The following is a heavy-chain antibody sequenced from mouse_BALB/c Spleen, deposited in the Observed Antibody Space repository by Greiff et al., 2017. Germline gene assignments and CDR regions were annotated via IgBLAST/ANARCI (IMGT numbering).Heavy chain of an antibody. D-gene: IGHD1-1*01. CDR1: GYSITSGYS. CDR2: IHYSGST. V-gene: IGHV3-1*02. J-gene: IGHJ2*01. CDR3: ARRDYYGSSLDY. Sequence: ESGPDLVKPSQSLSLTRTVTGYSITSGYSLHWIRQFPGNKLEWMGYIHYSGSTNYNPSLKSRISITRDTSKNQFFLQLNSVTTEDTATYYCARRDYYGSSLDYWGQGTTLTVSS.